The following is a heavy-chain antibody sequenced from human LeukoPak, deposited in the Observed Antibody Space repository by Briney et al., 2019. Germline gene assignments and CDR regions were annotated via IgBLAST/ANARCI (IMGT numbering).Heavy chain of an antibody. Sequence: GASVKVSCKASGYTFTGYYMHWVRQAPGQGLEWMGWINPNSGGTNYAQKFQGRVTMTRDTPISTAYMELSRLRSDDTAVYYCARPIVATAYFDYWGQGTLVTVSS. V-gene: IGHV1-2*02. CDR1: GYTFTGYY. CDR3: ARPIVATAYFDY. D-gene: IGHD5-12*01. J-gene: IGHJ4*02. CDR2: INPNSGGT.